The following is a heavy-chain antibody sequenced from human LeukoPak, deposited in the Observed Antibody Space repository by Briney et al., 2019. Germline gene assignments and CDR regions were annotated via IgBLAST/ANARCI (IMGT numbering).Heavy chain of an antibody. CDR2: IKEDGSEK. CDR3: ARVHHSSSWGTDDC. Sequence: GGSLRLSCAAYGFTFSTYWVTWVRQAPGKGLEWVANIKEDGSEKYYVDSVRGRFTISRDNAKNSLYLHMNSLRAEDTAVYYCARVHHSSSWGTDDCWGQGTLVTVSS. J-gene: IGHJ4*02. V-gene: IGHV3-7*01. D-gene: IGHD6-13*01. CDR1: GFTFSTYW.